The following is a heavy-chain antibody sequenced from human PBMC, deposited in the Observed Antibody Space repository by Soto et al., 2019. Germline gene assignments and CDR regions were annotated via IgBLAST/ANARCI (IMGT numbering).Heavy chain of an antibody. CDR1: GFTFTSYA. V-gene: IGHV3-23*01. J-gene: IGHJ4*02. D-gene: IGHD2-15*01. Sequence: GGSLRLSCAASGFTFTSYAMTWVRQAPGKGLEWVSAISGGGSTYYADSVKGRFTISRDNSKNTLSLQMNSLRAEDTAVYYCAKEWSRCSGGTCPGSHFDYWGQGTLVTVSS. CDR3: AKEWSRCSGGTCPGSHFDY. CDR2: ISGGGST.